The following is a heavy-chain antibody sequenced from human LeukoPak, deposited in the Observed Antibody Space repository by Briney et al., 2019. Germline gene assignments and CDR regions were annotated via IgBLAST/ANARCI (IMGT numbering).Heavy chain of an antibody. Sequence: SETLSLTCTVSGGSISSSSYYWGWIRQPPGKWLEWIGSIYYSGSTYYNPSLKSRVTISVDTSKNQFSLKLSSVTAADTAVYYCARPKNWNYDGDFDYWGQGTLVTVSS. CDR1: GGSISSSSYY. J-gene: IGHJ4*02. CDR3: ARPKNWNYDGDFDY. D-gene: IGHD1-7*01. V-gene: IGHV4-39*01. CDR2: IYYSGST.